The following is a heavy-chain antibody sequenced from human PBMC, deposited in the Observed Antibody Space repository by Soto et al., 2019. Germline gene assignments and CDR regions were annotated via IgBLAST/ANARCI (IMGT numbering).Heavy chain of an antibody. V-gene: IGHV2-5*02. CDR3: AHRVPSGNYYSGRTFNC. CDR1: GFSLSTSGVG. D-gene: IGHD3-22*01. J-gene: IGHJ4*02. CDR2: IYWDDDK. Sequence: SGPTLVNPTQTLTLTCTFSGFSLSTSGVGVGWIRQPPGKALECLALIYWDDDKRYSPSLKSRLTITMDTSKNQVVLTMTNMDPVDTGTYSCAHRVPSGNYYSGRTFNCWGQRALVTV.